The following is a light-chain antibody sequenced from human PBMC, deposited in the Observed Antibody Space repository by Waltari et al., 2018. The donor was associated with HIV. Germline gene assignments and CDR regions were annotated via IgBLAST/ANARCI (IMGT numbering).Light chain of an antibody. J-gene: IGLJ3*02. Sequence: YVLTQPPSVSVVPGQTATVACIGQKIGTKDVPWYRQRPGQAPEVVVHDDNDRPSEIPVRISGSNSGDMATLRIENVESDDEAVYSCQVWDPNDDWVFGGGTKLTVL. CDR2: DDN. CDR1: KIGTKD. CDR3: QVWDPNDDWV. V-gene: IGLV3-21*02.